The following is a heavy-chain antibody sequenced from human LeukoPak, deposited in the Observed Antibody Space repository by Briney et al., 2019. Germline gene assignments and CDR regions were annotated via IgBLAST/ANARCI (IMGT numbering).Heavy chain of an antibody. CDR2: TYFRSKWYN. D-gene: IGHD6-6*01. CDR3: ARTDSSSSPTSFDS. Sequence: SQTLSLSCAISGDSVSSDSAAWNWIRQSPSRGLEWLGRTYFRSKWYNDYAVSVKSRITINPDTSKNQLSLQLNSMTPEDTAVYYCARTDSSSSPTSFDSWGQGTVVTVSS. V-gene: IGHV6-1*01. CDR1: GDSVSSDSAA. J-gene: IGHJ4*02.